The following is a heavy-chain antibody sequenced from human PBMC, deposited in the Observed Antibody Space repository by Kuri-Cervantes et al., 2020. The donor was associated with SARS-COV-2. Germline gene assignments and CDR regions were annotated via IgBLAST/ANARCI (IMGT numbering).Heavy chain of an antibody. CDR1: GFTFSSYA. CDR2: ISGSGGST. Sequence: GESLKISCAASGFTFSSYAMSWVRQAPGKGLEWVSAISGSGGSTYYADSVKGRFTISRDNAKNSLYLQMNGLRAENTAVYYCARDSALVVTLAFDIWGQGTMVTVSS. CDR3: ARDSALVVTLAFDI. D-gene: IGHD4-23*01. V-gene: IGHV3-23*01. J-gene: IGHJ3*02.